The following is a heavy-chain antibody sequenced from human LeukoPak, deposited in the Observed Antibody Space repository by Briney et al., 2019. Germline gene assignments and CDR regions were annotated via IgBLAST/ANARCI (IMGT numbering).Heavy chain of an antibody. Sequence: ASVKVSCKASGGTFSSYAISWVRQAPGQGLEWMGRIIPTLGIANYAQKFQGRVTITADKSTSTAYMELSSLRSEDTAVYYCVRRGGYDSPFDYWGQGTLVTVSS. J-gene: IGHJ4*02. D-gene: IGHD5-12*01. V-gene: IGHV1-69*04. CDR2: IIPTLGIA. CDR1: GGTFSSYA. CDR3: VRRGGYDSPFDY.